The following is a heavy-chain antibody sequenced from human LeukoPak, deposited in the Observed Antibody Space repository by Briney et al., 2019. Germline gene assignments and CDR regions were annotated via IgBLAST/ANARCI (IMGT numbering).Heavy chain of an antibody. Sequence: SETLSLTCTVSVSSISSDYYWGWIRQPPGKGLEWIGSIYYSGSTYYNPSLKSRVTISVDTSKNQFSLKLSSVTAADTAVYYCARAPLCSGGSCYHWFDPWGQGTLVTVSS. V-gene: IGHV4-38-2*02. CDR1: VSSISSDYY. CDR2: IYYSGST. J-gene: IGHJ5*02. CDR3: ARAPLCSGGSCYHWFDP. D-gene: IGHD2-15*01.